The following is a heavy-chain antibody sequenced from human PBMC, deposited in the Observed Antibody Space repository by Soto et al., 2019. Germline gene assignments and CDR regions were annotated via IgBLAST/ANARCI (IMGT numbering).Heavy chain of an antibody. CDR1: GGTFSSYA. V-gene: IGHV1-69*13. J-gene: IGHJ4*02. Sequence: GPPVKVSCKAFGGTFSSYAISWVRQAPGQGLEWMGGIIPLFGTTNYAPKFQGRVAITADERARTAYMDLSSLKSEDTAVYYCATNNRASYHFDYWGQGTLVTVSS. CDR3: ATNNRASYHFDY. D-gene: IGHD3-16*02. CDR2: IIPLFGTT.